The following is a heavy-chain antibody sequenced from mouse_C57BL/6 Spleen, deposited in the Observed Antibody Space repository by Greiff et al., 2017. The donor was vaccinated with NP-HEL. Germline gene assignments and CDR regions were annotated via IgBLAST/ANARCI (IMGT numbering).Heavy chain of an antibody. D-gene: IGHD1-1*01. Sequence: EVMLVESGGGLVKPGGSLKLSCAASGFTFSSYGMSWVRQTPDKRLEWVATISSGGSYTYYPDSVKGRFTISRDNAKNTLYLQMSSLKSEDTAMYYCARHYYGSSYYFDYWGQGTTLTVSS. CDR2: ISSGGSYT. V-gene: IGHV5-6*03. CDR1: GFTFSSYG. CDR3: ARHYYGSSYYFDY. J-gene: IGHJ2*01.